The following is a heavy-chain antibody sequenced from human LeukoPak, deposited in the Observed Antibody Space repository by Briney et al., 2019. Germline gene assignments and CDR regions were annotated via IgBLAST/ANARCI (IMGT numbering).Heavy chain of an antibody. CDR2: IIGSVHST. CDR3: AKHSYDSSGYYSIDY. D-gene: IGHD3-22*01. CDR1: GFTLTSYA. V-gene: IGHV3-23*01. Sequence: GGSLRLSCAASGFTLTSYAMSWVRQAPGKGLEWVSAIIGSVHSTYYADSVKGRFAISRDNSKNTLYLQMNSLRAEDTAVYYCAKHSYDSSGYYSIDYWGQGTLVTVFS. J-gene: IGHJ4*02.